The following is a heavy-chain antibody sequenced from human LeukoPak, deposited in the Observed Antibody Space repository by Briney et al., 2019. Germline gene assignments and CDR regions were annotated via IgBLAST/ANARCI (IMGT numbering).Heavy chain of an antibody. CDR1: GGSISSGSYY. V-gene: IGHV4-61*02. J-gene: IGHJ5*02. CDR3: ARELLWFGEGYNWFDP. Sequence: PSETLSLTCTVSGGSISSGSYYWRWIRQPAGKGLEWIGRIYTSGSTNYNPSLKSRVTMSVDTSKNQFSLKLSSVTAADTAVYYCARELLWFGEGYNWFDPWGQGTLVTVSS. CDR2: IYTSGST. D-gene: IGHD3-10*01.